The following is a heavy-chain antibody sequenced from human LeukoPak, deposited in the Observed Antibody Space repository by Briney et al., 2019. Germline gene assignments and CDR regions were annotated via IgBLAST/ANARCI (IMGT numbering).Heavy chain of an antibody. D-gene: IGHD6-6*01. Sequence: GGSLRLSCAASGFTFSSYAMHWVRQAPGKGLEWVAVISYDGSNKYYADSVKGRFTTSRDNSKNTLYLQMNSLRAEDTAVYYCARDQEYSSSLGYWGQGTLVTVSS. V-gene: IGHV3-30*01. CDR3: ARDQEYSSSLGY. J-gene: IGHJ4*02. CDR1: GFTFSSYA. CDR2: ISYDGSNK.